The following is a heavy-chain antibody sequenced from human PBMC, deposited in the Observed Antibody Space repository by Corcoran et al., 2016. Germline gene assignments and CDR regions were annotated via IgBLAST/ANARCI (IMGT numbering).Heavy chain of an antibody. J-gene: IGHJ3*02. V-gene: IGHV3-13*01. CDR1: GFTFSSYD. CDR3: ARAGYSGAFDI. CDR2: IGTAGDT. Sequence: EVQLVESGGGLVQPGGSLRLSCAASGFTFSSYDMHWVRQATGKGLEWVSAIGTAGDTYYPGSVKGRFTISRENAKNSLYLQMYSRRAEDTAVYYCARAGYSGAFDIWGQGTMVTVSS. D-gene: IGHD1-26*01.